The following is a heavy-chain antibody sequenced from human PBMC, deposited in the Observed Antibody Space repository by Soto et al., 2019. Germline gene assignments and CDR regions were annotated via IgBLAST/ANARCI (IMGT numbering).Heavy chain of an antibody. V-gene: IGHV3-9*01. CDR1: GFTFDDYA. J-gene: IGHJ4*02. D-gene: IGHD1-26*01. CDR2: ISWNSGSI. CDR3: AKARRGELPYYFDY. Sequence: EVQLVESGGGLVQPGRSLRLSCAASGFTFDDYAMHWVRQPPGKGLEWVSGISWNSGSIGYADSVKGRFTISRDNAKNSLYLQMNSLRAEDTALYYCAKARRGELPYYFDYWGQGTLVTVSS.